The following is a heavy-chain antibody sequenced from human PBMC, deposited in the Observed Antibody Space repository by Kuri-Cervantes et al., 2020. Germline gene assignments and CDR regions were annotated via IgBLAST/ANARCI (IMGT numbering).Heavy chain of an antibody. V-gene: IGHV1-46*01. J-gene: IGHJ5*02. CDR3: ARDAYSSSWHTIDNWFDP. CDR2: INPSGGST. Sequence: ASVKVSCKASGYTFTSYYMHWVRQAPGQGLEWMGIINPSGGSTSYAQKFQGRVTMTRDTSISTAYMELSRLRSDDTAVYYCARDAYSSSWHTIDNWFDPWGQGTLVTVSS. D-gene: IGHD6-13*01. CDR1: GYTFTSYY.